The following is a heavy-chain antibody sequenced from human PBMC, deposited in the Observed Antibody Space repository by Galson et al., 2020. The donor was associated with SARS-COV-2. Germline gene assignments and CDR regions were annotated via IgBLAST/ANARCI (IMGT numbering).Heavy chain of an antibody. CDR3: ARDTPRVEGGPRYYYYYGMDV. D-gene: IGHD2-15*01. CDR1: GYTFTSYG. J-gene: IGHJ6*02. V-gene: IGHV1-18*01. Sequence: ASVTVSCKASGYTFTSYGISWVRQAPGQGLEWMGWISAYNGNTNYAQKLQGRVTMTTDTSTSTAYMELRSLRSDDTAVYYCARDTPRVEGGPRYYYYYGMDVWGQGTTVTVSS. CDR2: ISAYNGNT.